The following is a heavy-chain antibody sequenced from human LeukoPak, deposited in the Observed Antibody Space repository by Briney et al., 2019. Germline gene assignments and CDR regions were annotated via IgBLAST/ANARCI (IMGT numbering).Heavy chain of an antibody. Sequence: GASVKVSCKASGYTFTNYGITWMRQAPGQGLEWMGWINTYNGNTNYAQKLQGRVTITTDTSTSTAYMELRSLRSDDTAVYYCARSSSKDYYDSLWGQGTLVTVSS. CDR2: INTYNGNT. D-gene: IGHD3-22*01. CDR3: ARSSSKDYYDSL. CDR1: GYTFTNYG. J-gene: IGHJ4*02. V-gene: IGHV1-18*01.